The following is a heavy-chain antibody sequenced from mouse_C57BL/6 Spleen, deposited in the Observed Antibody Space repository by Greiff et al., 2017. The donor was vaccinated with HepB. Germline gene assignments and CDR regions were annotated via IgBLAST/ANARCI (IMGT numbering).Heavy chain of an antibody. D-gene: IGHD2-5*01. V-gene: IGHV1-26*01. Sequence: EVQLQQSGPELVKPGASVKISCKASGYTFTDYYMNWVKQSHGKSLEWIGDINPNNGGTSYNQKFKGKATLTVDKSSSTAYMELRSLTSEDSAVYYCARSSYSNSFAYWGQGTLVTVSA. CDR1: GYTFTDYY. CDR2: INPNNGGT. CDR3: ARSSYSNSFAY. J-gene: IGHJ3*01.